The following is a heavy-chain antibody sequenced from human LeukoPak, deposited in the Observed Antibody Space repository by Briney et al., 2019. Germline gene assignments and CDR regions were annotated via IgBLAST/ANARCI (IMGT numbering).Heavy chain of an antibody. CDR2: INHSGST. D-gene: IGHD3-10*01. V-gene: IGHV4-34*01. CDR1: GGSFSGYY. Sequence: SETLSLTCAVYGGSFSGYYWSWIRQPPGKGLEWIGEINHSGSTNHNPSLKSRVTISVDTSKNQFSLKLSSVTAADTAVYYCASEGYGSGPDIWGQGTMVTVSS. J-gene: IGHJ3*02. CDR3: ASEGYGSGPDI.